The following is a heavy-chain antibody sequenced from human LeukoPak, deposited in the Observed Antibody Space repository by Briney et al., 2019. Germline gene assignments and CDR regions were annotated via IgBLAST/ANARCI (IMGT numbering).Heavy chain of an antibody. CDR3: ARDQGYSYYYLDY. J-gene: IGHJ4*02. CDR2: INGNGAST. D-gene: IGHD5-18*01. Sequence: GGSLRLSCAVSGLSSNYMSWVRQAPGKGLEWVSGINGNGASTYYSDSVKGRFTISRDNSKNTLYLQMRSLRAEDTAVYYCARDQGYSYYYLDYWGQGALVTVSS. CDR1: GLSSNY. V-gene: IGHV3-23*01.